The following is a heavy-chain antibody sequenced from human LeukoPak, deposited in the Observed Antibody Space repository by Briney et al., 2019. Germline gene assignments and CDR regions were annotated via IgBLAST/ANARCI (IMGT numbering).Heavy chain of an antibody. J-gene: IGHJ4*02. V-gene: IGHV3-23*01. D-gene: IGHD4-17*01. CDR1: GFIFNNYA. Sequence: PGGSLRLSCAASGFIFNNYAMNWIRQAPGKGLEWVSGISASGLVTYYADSVKGRFTISRDNAKNSLYLQMNSLRAEDTAVYYCARDPPADYGDYRGVGYFDYWGQGTLVTVSS. CDR2: ISASGLVT. CDR3: ARDPPADYGDYRGVGYFDY.